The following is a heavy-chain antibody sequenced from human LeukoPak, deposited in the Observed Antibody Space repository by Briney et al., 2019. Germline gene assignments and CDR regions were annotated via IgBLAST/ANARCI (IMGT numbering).Heavy chain of an antibody. CDR2: INPNSGGT. V-gene: IGHV1-2*02. D-gene: IGHD6-13*01. Sequence: GASVKGPCKASGYTFTGYYMHWVRQAPGQGLEWMGWINPNSGGTNYAQKFQGRVTMTRDTSISTAYMELSRLRSDDTAVYYCARGGHISSWYAVAPYFDYWGQGTLVTVFS. J-gene: IGHJ4*02. CDR1: GYTFTGYY. CDR3: ARGGHISSWYAVAPYFDY.